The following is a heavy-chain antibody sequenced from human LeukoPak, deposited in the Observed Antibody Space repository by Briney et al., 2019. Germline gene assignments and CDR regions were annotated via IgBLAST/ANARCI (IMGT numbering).Heavy chain of an antibody. D-gene: IGHD2-2*02. CDR2: IYYSGST. J-gene: IGHJ4*02. V-gene: IGHV4-59*01. CDR3: ARVVPEGYSDY. Sequence: SETLFLTCTVSGGSISSYYWSWIRQPPGKGLEWIGYIYYSGSTNYNPSLKSRVTISVDTSKNQFSLKLSSVTAAGTAVYYCARVVPEGYSDYWGQGTLVTVSS. CDR1: GGSISSYY.